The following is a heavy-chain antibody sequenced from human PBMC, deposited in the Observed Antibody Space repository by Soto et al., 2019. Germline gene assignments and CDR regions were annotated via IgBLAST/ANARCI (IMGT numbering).Heavy chain of an antibody. CDR1: GYTFTSYD. Sequence: ASVKVSCKASGYTFTSYDINWVRQATGQGLEWMGWMNPNSGNTGYAQKFQGRVTMTRNTSISTAYMELSSLRSEDTAVYYCARGGGYYDSSGYNNAFDIWGQGTMVTVS. D-gene: IGHD3-22*01. V-gene: IGHV1-8*01. J-gene: IGHJ3*02. CDR2: MNPNSGNT. CDR3: ARGGGYYDSSGYNNAFDI.